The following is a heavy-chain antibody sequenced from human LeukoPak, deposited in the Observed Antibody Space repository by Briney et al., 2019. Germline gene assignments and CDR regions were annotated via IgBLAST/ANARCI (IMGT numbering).Heavy chain of an antibody. CDR3: ARDKFGGSSSLIDY. CDR1: GFSFSSYG. CDR2: ISYDGSNK. Sequence: GGSLRLSCAASGFSFSSYGIHWVRQAPGKGLEWVAVISYDGSNKYYADSVKGRFTISRDNSKNTLYLQMNSLREEDTAVYYCARDKFGGSSSLIDYWGQGTLVTVSS. V-gene: IGHV3-30*03. J-gene: IGHJ4*02. D-gene: IGHD6-13*01.